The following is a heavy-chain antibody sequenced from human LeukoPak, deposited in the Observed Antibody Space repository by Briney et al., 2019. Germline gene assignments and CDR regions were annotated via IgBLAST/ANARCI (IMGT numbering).Heavy chain of an antibody. Sequence: GGSLRLSCAASGFTFSSYAMSWVRQAPGKGLEWVSAISAGGGNTYYADSVKGRFTISRDNSKNTLWLQMDSLRAEDTAVYYYAKRGILTGSYTHFDYWGQGTLVTVSS. CDR3: AKRGILTGSYTHFDY. CDR2: ISAGGGNT. CDR1: GFTFSSYA. J-gene: IGHJ4*02. V-gene: IGHV3-23*01. D-gene: IGHD3-9*01.